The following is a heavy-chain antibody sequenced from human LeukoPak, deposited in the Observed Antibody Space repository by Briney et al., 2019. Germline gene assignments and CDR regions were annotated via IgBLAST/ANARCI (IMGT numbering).Heavy chain of an antibody. CDR1: GGSISSYY. J-gene: IGHJ4*02. Sequence: SETLSLTCTVSGGSISSYYWSWIRQPPGKGLEWIGYIYYSGSTNYNPSLKSRVTISVDTSKNQFSLKLSSVTAADTAVYYCARLIVGATYFDYWGQGTQVTVSS. D-gene: IGHD1-26*01. CDR3: ARLIVGATYFDY. V-gene: IGHV4-59*01. CDR2: IYYSGST.